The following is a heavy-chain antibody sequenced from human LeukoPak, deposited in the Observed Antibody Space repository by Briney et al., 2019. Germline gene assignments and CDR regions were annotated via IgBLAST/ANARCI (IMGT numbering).Heavy chain of an antibody. Sequence: PSETLSLTCAVYGGSFSGYYWSWIRQPPGKGLEWIGEINHSGSTNYNPSLKSRVTISVATSKNQFSLTPSSVPAAATPVYYCERRLRYGPNAHWGQETLLTVSS. V-gene: IGHV4-34*01. CDR2: INHSGST. CDR3: ERRLRYGPNAH. J-gene: IGHJ4*02. CDR1: GGSFSGYY. D-gene: IGHD5-18*01.